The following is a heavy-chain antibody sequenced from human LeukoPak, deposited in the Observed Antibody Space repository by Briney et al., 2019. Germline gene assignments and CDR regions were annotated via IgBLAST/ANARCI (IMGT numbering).Heavy chain of an antibody. CDR2: ISYDGSNK. J-gene: IGHJ6*03. Sequence: LSGGSLRLSCAASGFTFSSYAMHWVRQAPGKGLEWVAVISYDGSNKYYADSVKGRFTISRDNSKNTLYLQMNSLRAEDTAVYYCARDQVIGRFLEGNYYYMDVWGKGTTVTVSS. D-gene: IGHD3-3*01. CDR1: GFTFSSYA. V-gene: IGHV3-30-3*01. CDR3: ARDQVIGRFLEGNYYYMDV.